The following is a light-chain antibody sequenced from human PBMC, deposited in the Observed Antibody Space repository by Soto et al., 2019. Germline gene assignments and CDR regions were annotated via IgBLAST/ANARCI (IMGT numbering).Light chain of an antibody. V-gene: IGKV3-11*01. CDR2: DAS. Sequence: EIVLTQSPDTLSLSPGERATLSCRASQSVGSSLAWYQQKPGQAPRLLIYDASNRATGIPARFSGSGSGTDFTLTISSLEPEDFAVYYCQQRSNWPPEVTFGPGTKGDIK. CDR3: QQRSNWPPEVT. CDR1: QSVGSS. J-gene: IGKJ3*01.